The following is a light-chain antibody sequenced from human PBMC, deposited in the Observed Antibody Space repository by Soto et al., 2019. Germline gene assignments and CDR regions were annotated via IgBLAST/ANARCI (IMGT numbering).Light chain of an antibody. CDR3: SSYTSSSTWV. CDR1: SDVVGNYNL. J-gene: IGLJ3*02. Sequence: QSALTQPASVSGSPGQSITISCTGTSDVVGNYNLVSWYQQHPGKAPKLIIYEVSNRPSGVSNRFSGSKSGNTASLTISGLQAEDEADYYCSSYTSSSTWVFGGGTKLTVL. CDR2: EVS. V-gene: IGLV2-14*02.